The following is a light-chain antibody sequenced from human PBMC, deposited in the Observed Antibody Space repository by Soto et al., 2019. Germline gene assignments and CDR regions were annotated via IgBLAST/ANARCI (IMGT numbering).Light chain of an antibody. CDR3: QQYGRPPRQ. CDR1: QSVSSSY. J-gene: IGKJ1*01. CDR2: GAS. V-gene: IGKV3-20*01. Sequence: EIVLTQSPGTLSLSPGERATLSCRASQSVSSSYLAWYQQKPGQAPRLLIYGASSRATGLPDRFSGSGSGTDYTLTISRPETEDFAMYYWQQYGRPPRQFGQGTKVEIK.